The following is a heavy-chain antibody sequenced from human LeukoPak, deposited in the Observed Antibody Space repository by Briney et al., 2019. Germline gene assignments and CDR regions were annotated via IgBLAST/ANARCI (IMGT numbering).Heavy chain of an antibody. J-gene: IGHJ3*02. CDR2: IYYSGST. CDR1: GGSISSGGYY. D-gene: IGHD1-26*01. CDR3: AREFGGRNAFDI. Sequence: SQTLSLTCTVSGGSISSGGYYWSWIRQYPGKGLEWIGYIYYSGSTYYNPSLKSRVTISVDTSKNQFSLKLSSVTAADTAVYYCAREFGGRNAFDIWGQGTMVTVSS. V-gene: IGHV4-31*03.